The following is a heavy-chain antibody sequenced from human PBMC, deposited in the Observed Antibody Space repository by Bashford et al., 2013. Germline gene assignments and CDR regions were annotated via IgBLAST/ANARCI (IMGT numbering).Heavy chain of an antibody. Sequence: SVKVXLQGVLGYTFXGLHLHWVRKAPGQAXSGWMDHLTLTVCXKDAEXFQGRVTMTRDTSISTAYMELSSLRSDDTAVYFCARDGPVVGVWNAFDVWGQGTVVTVSS. CDR1: GYTFXGLH. D-gene: IGHD1-26*01. CDR3: ARDGPVVGVWNAFDV. V-gene: IGHV1-2*02. CDR2: HLTLTVCX. J-gene: IGHJ3*01.